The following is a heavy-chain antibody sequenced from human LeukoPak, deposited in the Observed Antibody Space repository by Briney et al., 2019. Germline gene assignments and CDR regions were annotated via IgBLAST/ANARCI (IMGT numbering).Heavy chain of an antibody. CDR3: ARVGTGEVVTYYFDY. V-gene: IGHV3-66*01. D-gene: IGHD3-22*01. CDR2: IYSGGST. J-gene: IGHJ4*02. CDR1: GFTVSSNY. Sequence: GGSLRLSCAASGFTVSSNYMSWVRQAPGKGLEWVSVIYSGGSTYYADSVKGRFTISRDNSKNTLYLQMNSLRAEDTAVYYCARVGTGEVVTYYFDYWGQGTLVTVSS.